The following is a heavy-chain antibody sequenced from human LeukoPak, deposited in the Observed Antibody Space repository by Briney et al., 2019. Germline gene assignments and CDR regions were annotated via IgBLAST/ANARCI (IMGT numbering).Heavy chain of an antibody. CDR2: ISGSGGST. CDR3: AKGQRPFDFFDY. Sequence: GGSLRLSCAASGFTFSSYAMSWVRQAPGKGLEWVSAISGSGGSTYYADSEKGRFTISRDNSKNTLYLQMNSLRAEDTAVYYCAKGQRPFDFFDYWGQGTLVTVSS. CDR1: GFTFSSYA. D-gene: IGHD3-3*01. V-gene: IGHV3-23*01. J-gene: IGHJ4*02.